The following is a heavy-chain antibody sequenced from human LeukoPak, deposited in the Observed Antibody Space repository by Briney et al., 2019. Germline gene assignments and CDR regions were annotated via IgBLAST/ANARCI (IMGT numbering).Heavy chain of an antibody. CDR1: SGSISSRSYY. V-gene: IGHV4-39*01. Sequence: SETLSLTCTVSSGSISSRSYYWGWIRQPPGKGLEWIGSIYCDGSTHHNPSLQSRATISVDTSKNQFSLKLSSVTAADTAVYYCARRSGTYEGNAFDIWGQGTMVTVSS. CDR2: IYCDGST. D-gene: IGHD1-26*01. J-gene: IGHJ3*02. CDR3: ARRSGTYEGNAFDI.